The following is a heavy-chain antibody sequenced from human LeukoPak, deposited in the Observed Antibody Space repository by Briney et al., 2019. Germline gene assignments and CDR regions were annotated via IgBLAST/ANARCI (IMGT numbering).Heavy chain of an antibody. CDR3: AKSLSDGYDY. CDR2: ISYDGSYK. V-gene: IGHV3-30*18. CDR1: AFTFNNYG. J-gene: IGHJ4*02. D-gene: IGHD6-13*01. Sequence: GGSLRLSCAASAFTFNNYGMHWVRQAPGKGLEWVAVISYDGSYKYYTDSVKGRFTISRDNSKNTLHLQMNSLRADDAAVYYCAKSLSDGYDYWGQGTPVTVSS.